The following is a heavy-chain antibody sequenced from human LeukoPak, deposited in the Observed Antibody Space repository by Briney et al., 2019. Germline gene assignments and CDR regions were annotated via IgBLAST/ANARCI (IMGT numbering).Heavy chain of an antibody. V-gene: IGHV1-2*02. J-gene: IGHJ5*02. Sequence: GASVKVSCKASGYTFTGYYMHWVRQAPGQGLEWMGWINPNSGGTNYAQKFQGRVTMTRDTSISTAYMELSRLRSDDTAVCYCARAPYGDIVVVPAGDWFDPWGQGTLVTVSS. CDR1: GYTFTGYY. CDR3: ARAPYGDIVVVPAGDWFDP. CDR2: INPNSGGT. D-gene: IGHD2-2*01.